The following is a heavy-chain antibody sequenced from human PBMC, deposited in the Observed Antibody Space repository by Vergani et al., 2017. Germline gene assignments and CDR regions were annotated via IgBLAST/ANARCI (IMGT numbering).Heavy chain of an antibody. CDR1: GFTFSHYS. CDR2: ISGSGGST. CDR3: AKVPGYSYGESYYYYYYMDV. J-gene: IGHJ6*03. Sequence: EVQMVESGGGLVKPGGSLRLSCVASGFTFSHYSMNWVRQAPGKGLAWVSSISGSGGSTYYADSVKGRFTISRDNSKNTLYLQMNSLRAEDTAVYYCAKVPGYSYGESYYYYYYMDVWGKGTTVTVSS. V-gene: IGHV3-23*04. D-gene: IGHD5-18*01.